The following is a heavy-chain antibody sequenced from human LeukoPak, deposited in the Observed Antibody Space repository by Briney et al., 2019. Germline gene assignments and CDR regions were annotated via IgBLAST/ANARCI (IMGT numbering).Heavy chain of an antibody. CDR1: GFTFSNHW. V-gene: IGHV3-7*01. J-gene: IGHJ4*02. CDR3: ARDPTAYYDSSGYYLNTIDF. Sequence: PGGALRLSCAVSGFTFSNHWMGWVRQAPGEGLGWVAYIKEDGSEKYYVDSVKGRFIISRDNAKNSLHQQMNSLRADDSAVYYCARDPTAYYDSSGYYLNTIDFWGQGTLVTVSS. CDR2: IKEDGSEK. D-gene: IGHD3-22*01.